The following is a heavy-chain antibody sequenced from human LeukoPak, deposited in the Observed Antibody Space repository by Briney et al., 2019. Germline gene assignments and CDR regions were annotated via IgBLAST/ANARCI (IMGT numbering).Heavy chain of an antibody. CDR2: INAGNGNT. D-gene: IGHD6-13*01. V-gene: IGHV1-3*01. J-gene: IGHJ4*02. CDR1: GYTFTSYA. Sequence: ASVKVSCKASGYTFTSYAMHWVRQAPGQRLEWMGWINAGNGNTKYSQKFQGRVTITRDTSASTAYMELSSLRSEDTAVYYCASFGGYSSSWRDFDYWGQGTLVTVSS. CDR3: ASFGGYSSSWRDFDY.